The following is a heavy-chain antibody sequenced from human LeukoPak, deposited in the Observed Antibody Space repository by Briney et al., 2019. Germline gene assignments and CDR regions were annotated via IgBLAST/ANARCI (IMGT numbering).Heavy chain of an antibody. CDR2: ISASGGRA. Sequence: GGSLRLSCAASGFTFTSYAMSWVRQAPGKGLDWVSTISASGGRANHADSVKGRFTISRDNSKNTVFLQGASLRAEDTAVYYCAKGGGYYYYYMDVGGKGTTVTVFS. D-gene: IGHD3-16*01. CDR3: AKGGGYYYYYMDV. J-gene: IGHJ6*03. V-gene: IGHV3-23*01. CDR1: GFTFTSYA.